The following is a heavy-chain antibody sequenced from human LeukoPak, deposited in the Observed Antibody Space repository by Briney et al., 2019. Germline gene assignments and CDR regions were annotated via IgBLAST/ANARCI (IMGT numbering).Heavy chain of an antibody. D-gene: IGHD6-6*01. J-gene: IGHJ6*02. CDR2: ISGDGGST. CDR3: AKEYSSSPRGYYYYYYGMDV. V-gene: IGHV3-43*02. CDR1: GFTFDDYA. Sequence: GGSLRRSCAASGFTFDDYAMHWVRQAPGKGLEWVSLISGDGGSTYYADSVKGRFTISRDNSKNSLYLQMNSLRTEDTALYYCAKEYSSSPRGYYYYYYGMDVWGQGTTVTVSS.